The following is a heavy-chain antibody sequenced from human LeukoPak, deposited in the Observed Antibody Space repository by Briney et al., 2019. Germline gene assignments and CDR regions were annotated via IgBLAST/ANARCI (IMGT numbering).Heavy chain of an antibody. J-gene: IGHJ4*02. CDR3: ARQRYYYGSGSPYYFDY. CDR1: GYSFTSYW. CDR2: IYPGDSDT. D-gene: IGHD3-10*01. V-gene: IGHV5-51*01. Sequence: GESLQISCKGSGYSFTSYWIGWVRQMPGKGLEWMGIIYPGDSDTRYSPSFQGQVTISADKSISTAYLQWSSVKASDTAMHYCARQRYYYGSGSPYYFDYWGQGTLVTVSS.